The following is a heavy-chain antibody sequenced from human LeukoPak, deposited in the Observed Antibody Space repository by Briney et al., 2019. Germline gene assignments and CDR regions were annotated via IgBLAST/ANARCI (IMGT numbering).Heavy chain of an antibody. D-gene: IGHD2-15*01. Sequence: PGGSLRLSCTASGFTFSLYNMNWVRQAPGKGLEWLSYISSSGTTIHYADSVRGRFTISRDNAKNSLYLQMNSLRAEDTAVYYRARDFLEDTQWGQGTLVTVSS. V-gene: IGHV3-48*01. CDR2: ISSSGTTI. CDR3: ARDFLEDTQ. J-gene: IGHJ4*02. CDR1: GFTFSLYN.